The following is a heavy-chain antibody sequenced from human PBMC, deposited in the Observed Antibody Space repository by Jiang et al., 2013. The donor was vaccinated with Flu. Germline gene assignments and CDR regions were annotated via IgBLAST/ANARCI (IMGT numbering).Heavy chain of an antibody. CDR1: GFTFSSYG. D-gene: IGHD7-27*01. V-gene: IGHV3-33*01. CDR2: IWYDGSNK. J-gene: IGHJ6*02. CDR3: ARDFAGEYYYGMDV. Sequence: PGRSLRLSCAASGFTFSSYGMHWVRQAPGKGLEWVAVIWYDGSNKYYADSVKGRFTISRDNSKNTLYLQMNSLRAEDTAVYYCARDFAGEYYYGMDVWGQGTTVTVSS.